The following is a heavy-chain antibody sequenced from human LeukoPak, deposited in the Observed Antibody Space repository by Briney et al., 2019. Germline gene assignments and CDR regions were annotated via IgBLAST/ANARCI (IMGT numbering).Heavy chain of an antibody. V-gene: IGHV1-2*02. CDR1: GYTFTGYY. D-gene: IGHD3-9*01. Sequence: ASVKVSCKASGYTFTGYYMHWVRRAPGQGLEWMGWINPNSGGTNYAQKFQGRVTMTRDTSISTAYMELSRLRSDDTAVYYYARGPPLRYFDWKGFYYFDYWGQGTLVTVSS. J-gene: IGHJ4*02. CDR3: ARGPPLRYFDWKGFYYFDY. CDR2: INPNSGGT.